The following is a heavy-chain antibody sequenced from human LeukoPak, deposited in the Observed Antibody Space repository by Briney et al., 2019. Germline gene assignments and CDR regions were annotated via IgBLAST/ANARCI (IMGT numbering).Heavy chain of an antibody. CDR3: AREGGYYDLLTGYPYNYYGLDV. CDR2: IYTTGST. V-gene: IGHV4-4*07. CDR1: GDSISSYY. J-gene: IGHJ6*02. D-gene: IGHD3-9*01. Sequence: SETLSLTCTVSGDSISSYYWSWIRQPAGGGLEWIGRIYTTGSTNYNPSLNSRVTISLDTSKHQFSLNLTSVTAADTAVYYCAREGGYYDLLTGYPYNYYGLDVWGPGTTVTISS.